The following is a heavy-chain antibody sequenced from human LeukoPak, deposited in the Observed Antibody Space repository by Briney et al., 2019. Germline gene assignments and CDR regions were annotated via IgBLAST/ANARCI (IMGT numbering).Heavy chain of an antibody. J-gene: IGHJ2*01. D-gene: IGHD6-13*01. CDR1: GFTFNSYG. Sequence: GGSLRLSGAASGFTFNSYGMPWVRQAPGKGLDWVAKIKQDGSEKYYVDSVKGRFTITRDNAKSSLYLQMNSLRAEDTAVYYCARVNGVYIAAAENWYFDLWGRGTLVTVSS. CDR2: IKQDGSEK. V-gene: IGHV3-7*01. CDR3: ARVNGVYIAAAENWYFDL.